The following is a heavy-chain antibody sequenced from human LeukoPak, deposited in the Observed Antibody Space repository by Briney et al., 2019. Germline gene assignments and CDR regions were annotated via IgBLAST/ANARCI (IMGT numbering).Heavy chain of an antibody. J-gene: IGHJ6*03. Sequence: GGSLRLSCAASGFTFSSYAMHWVRQAPGKGLEWVAVISYDGSNKYYADSVKGRFTISRDNSKNTLYLQMNSLRAEDTAVYYCARDSGQTYYDILTGYWYYYYMDVWGKGTTVTISS. D-gene: IGHD3-9*01. CDR2: ISYDGSNK. V-gene: IGHV3-30*04. CDR3: ARDSGQTYYDILTGYWYYYYMDV. CDR1: GFTFSSYA.